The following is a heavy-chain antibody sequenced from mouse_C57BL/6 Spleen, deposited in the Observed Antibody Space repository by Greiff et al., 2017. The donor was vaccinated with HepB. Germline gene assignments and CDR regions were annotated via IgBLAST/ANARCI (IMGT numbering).Heavy chain of an antibody. Sequence: QVQLKQPGAELVKPGASVKVSCKASGYTFTSYWMHWVKQRPGQGLEWIGRIHPSDSDTNYNQKFKGKATLTVDKSSSTAYMQLSSLTSEDSAVYYCAREDYGSAMDYWGQGTSVTVSS. CDR1: GYTFTSYW. D-gene: IGHD1-1*01. V-gene: IGHV1-74*01. J-gene: IGHJ4*01. CDR3: AREDYGSAMDY. CDR2: IHPSDSDT.